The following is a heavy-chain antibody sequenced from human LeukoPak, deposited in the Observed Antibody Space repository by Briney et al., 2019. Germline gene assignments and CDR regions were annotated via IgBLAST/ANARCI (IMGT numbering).Heavy chain of an antibody. Sequence: GGSLRLSCAAPGFTFSDYWMHWVRQAPGKGPAWVSRINPDGTSTSYADSVKGRFTISRDDAKNTLYLQISSVRAEDTAVYYCARDMWGTCDYWGQGTLVTVSS. CDR3: ARDMWGTCDY. J-gene: IGHJ4*02. CDR1: GFTFSDYW. V-gene: IGHV3-74*01. CDR2: INPDGTST. D-gene: IGHD1-14*01.